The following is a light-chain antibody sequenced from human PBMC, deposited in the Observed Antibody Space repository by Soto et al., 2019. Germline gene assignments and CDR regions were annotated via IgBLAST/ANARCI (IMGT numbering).Light chain of an antibody. CDR2: GAS. Sequence: EIVMTQSPATLSVLPGERVTLSCRASQSVSSNLAWYQQKPGQAPRLLIYGASTRATGIPARFSGSGSGTEFTLAISSLQSEDFAVYYREQYNEWPPYTFGQGTKLEL. V-gene: IGKV3-15*01. J-gene: IGKJ2*01. CDR1: QSVSSN. CDR3: EQYNEWPPYT.